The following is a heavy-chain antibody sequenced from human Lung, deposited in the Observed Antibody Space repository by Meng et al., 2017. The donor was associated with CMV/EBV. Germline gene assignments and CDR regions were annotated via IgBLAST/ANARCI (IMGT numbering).Heavy chain of an antibody. J-gene: IGHJ4*02. CDR2: ISTSSTYK. D-gene: IGHD3-9*01. Sequence: GESVKISWAASGFTFSVYNMNWVRQAPGKGLEWVSSISTSSTYKNYAESLKGRFTLSRDNSKNTLYLQMNGLRAEDTAVYYFAGHYDSQSALSYWGQGALVTVYS. V-gene: IGHV3-21*06. CDR1: GFTFSVYN. CDR3: AGHYDSQSALSY.